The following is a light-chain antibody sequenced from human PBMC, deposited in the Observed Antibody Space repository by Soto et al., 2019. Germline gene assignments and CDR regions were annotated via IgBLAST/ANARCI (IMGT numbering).Light chain of an antibody. V-gene: IGKV3-11*01. Sequence: EIVLTQSPATLSLSPGERATLSCRASQSVSSYLAWYQQKPGQAPRLLIYDASNRATGIPARFSGSGSGTDFTLTISSLEPEYFADYYWQQRSYWPLPFGGG. CDR1: QSVSSY. CDR2: DAS. CDR3: QQRSYWPLP. J-gene: IGKJ4*01.